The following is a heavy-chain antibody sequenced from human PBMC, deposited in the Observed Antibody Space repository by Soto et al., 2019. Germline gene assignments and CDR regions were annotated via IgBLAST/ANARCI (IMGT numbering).Heavy chain of an antibody. V-gene: IGHV3-33*01. J-gene: IGHJ4*02. CDR2: IWYDGSNK. D-gene: IGHD1-20*01. Sequence: GGSLRLSCAASGFSFSSHGMHWVRQAPGKGLEWVAVIWYDGSNKYYGESVEGRFTISRDNSKNTLYLQMNSLRAEDTAVYYCASCANNKNIDYWGQGTQVTVSS. CDR1: GFSFSSHG. CDR3: ASCANNKNIDY.